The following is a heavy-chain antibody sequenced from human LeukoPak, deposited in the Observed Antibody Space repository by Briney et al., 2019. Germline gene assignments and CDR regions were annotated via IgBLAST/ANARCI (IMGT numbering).Heavy chain of an antibody. V-gene: IGHV3-30*18. CDR2: ISYDGSNK. Sequence: PGGSLRLSCAASGFTFSSYGMHWVRQASGKGLEWVAVISYDGSNKYYADSVKGRFTISRDNSKNTLYLQMNSLRTEDTAVYYCAKAYSSDFWYFDYWGQGTLVTVSS. J-gene: IGHJ4*02. CDR1: GFTFSSYG. D-gene: IGHD6-19*01. CDR3: AKAYSSDFWYFDY.